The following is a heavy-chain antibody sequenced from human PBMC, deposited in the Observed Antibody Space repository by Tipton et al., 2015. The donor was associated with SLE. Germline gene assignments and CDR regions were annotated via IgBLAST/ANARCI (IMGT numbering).Heavy chain of an antibody. V-gene: IGHV4-59*12. CDR2: IYYSGST. Sequence: TLSLTCTVSGGSISSYYWSWIRQPPGKGLEWIGYIYYSGSTNYNPSLKCRVTISVDTSKNQFSLKLSSVTAADTAVYYCARDNGGYGDFDYWGQGTLVTVSS. J-gene: IGHJ4*02. D-gene: IGHD1-1*01. CDR1: GGSISSYY. CDR3: ARDNGGYGDFDY.